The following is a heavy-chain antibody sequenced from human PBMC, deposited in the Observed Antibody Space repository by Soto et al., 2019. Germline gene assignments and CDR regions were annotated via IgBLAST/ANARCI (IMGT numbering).Heavy chain of an antibody. J-gene: IGHJ4*01. Sequence: EVLLLDSGGGLVQPGGSLRLSCAASGFIFNNYAMSWVRQAPGKGLEWVSSISGSGRTTFFANSVKGRFTISRDNSKNTLYLQMNSLRGDDAAIYYCAKAHMSGQHFESWGHGTRVTVSS. CDR2: ISGSGRTT. CDR1: GFIFNNYA. V-gene: IGHV3-23*01. D-gene: IGHD3-3*01. CDR3: AKAHMSGQHFES.